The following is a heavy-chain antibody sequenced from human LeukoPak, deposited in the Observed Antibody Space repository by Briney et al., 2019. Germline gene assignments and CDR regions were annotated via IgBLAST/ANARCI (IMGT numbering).Heavy chain of an antibody. CDR3: ARDREARRFGYSYGLFDY. Sequence: ASVKASCKASGYTFTGYYMHWVRQAPGQGLEWMGWINPNSGGTNYAQKFQGRVTMTRDTSISTAYMELSRLRSDDTAVYYCARDREARRFGYSYGLFDYWGQGTLVTVSS. CDR1: GYTFTGYY. D-gene: IGHD5-18*01. CDR2: INPNSGGT. V-gene: IGHV1-2*02. J-gene: IGHJ4*02.